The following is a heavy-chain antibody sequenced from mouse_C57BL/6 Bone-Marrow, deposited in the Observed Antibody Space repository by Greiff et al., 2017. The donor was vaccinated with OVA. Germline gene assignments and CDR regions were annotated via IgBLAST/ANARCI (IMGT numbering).Heavy chain of an antibody. J-gene: IGHJ4*01. CDR2: INPNNGGT. D-gene: IGHD3-2*02. CDR1: GYTFTDYN. V-gene: IGHV1-18*01. Sequence: VQLKESGPELVKPGASVKIPCKASGYTFTDYNMDWVKQSHGKSLEWIGDINPNNGGTIYNQKFKGKATLTVDKSSSTAYMELRSLTSEDTAVYYRARPQLRLHGYAMDYWGQGTSVTVSS. CDR3: ARPQLRLHGYAMDY.